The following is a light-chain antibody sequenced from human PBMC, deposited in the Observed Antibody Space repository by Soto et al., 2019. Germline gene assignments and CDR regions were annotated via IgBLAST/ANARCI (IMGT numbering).Light chain of an antibody. CDR2: DVS. Sequence: QSVLTQPASVSGSPGQSITISCTGTSSDVGGYNYVSWYQQHPGKAPKLMIYDVSNRPSGVSNRFSGSKSGNTASLSISGLQAEDEDDYYCSSYITSIPRVFGIGTKVTVL. V-gene: IGLV2-14*01. CDR1: SSDVGGYNY. CDR3: SSYITSIPRV. J-gene: IGLJ1*01.